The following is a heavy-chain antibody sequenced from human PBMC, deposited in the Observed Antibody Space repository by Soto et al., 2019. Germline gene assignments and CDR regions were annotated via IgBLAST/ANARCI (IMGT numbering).Heavy chain of an antibody. CDR1: GGSIISGDYY. CDR3: ARDRITRYCSSTSCYYYYGMDV. CDR2: IYYSGST. V-gene: IGHV4-30-4*01. D-gene: IGHD2-2*01. J-gene: IGHJ6*02. Sequence: SETLSLTCTVSGGSIISGDYYWRWIRQPPGKGLEWIGYIYYSGSTYYNPSLKSRVTISVDTSKNQFSLKLSSVTAADTAVYYCARDRITRYCSSTSCYYYYGMDVWGQGTTVTVSS.